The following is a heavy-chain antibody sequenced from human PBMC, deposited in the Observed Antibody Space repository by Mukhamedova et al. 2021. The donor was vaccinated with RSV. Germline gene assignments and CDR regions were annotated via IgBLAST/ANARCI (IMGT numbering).Heavy chain of an antibody. CDR2: IVPVFGTT. J-gene: IGHJ4*02. V-gene: IGHV1-69*15. Sequence: GQNFEWMGRIVPVFGTTKYARRFLGRVTLTADESTRTTYMELKSLRSDDTALYFCARDNALGDKAARLFDFWGQGTLITVSS. D-gene: IGHD6-6*01. CDR3: ARDNALGDKAARLFDF.